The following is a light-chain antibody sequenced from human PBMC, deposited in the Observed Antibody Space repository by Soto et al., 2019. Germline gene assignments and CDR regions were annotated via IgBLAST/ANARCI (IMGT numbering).Light chain of an antibody. CDR1: QSVYSNY. V-gene: IGKV3-20*01. Sequence: EIVLTQSTGTLSLSPGERATLSCRASQSVYSNYLAWYQQKPGQTPRLLIYGASSRATVIPDRFSGSGSGTDFTLTISRLETEDFAVYYCQQYDTSPFTFGPGTKVDVK. CDR2: GAS. J-gene: IGKJ3*01. CDR3: QQYDTSPFT.